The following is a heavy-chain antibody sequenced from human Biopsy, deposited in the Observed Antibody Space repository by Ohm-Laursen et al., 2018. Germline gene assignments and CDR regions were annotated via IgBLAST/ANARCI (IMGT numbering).Heavy chain of an antibody. J-gene: IGHJ1*01. D-gene: IGHD3-9*01. V-gene: IGHV1-69*06. CDR2: NIPILGTG. Sequence: GSSVNVSCKAPEGTFSNYGVNWVRQAPGQGLEWLGGNIPILGTGNYAQKFQDRVTVAANTSTSTATMELRSLRSDDTAVYYCATKLTGYFHHWGQRTLVIVSS. CDR3: ATKLTGYFHH. CDR1: EGTFSNYG.